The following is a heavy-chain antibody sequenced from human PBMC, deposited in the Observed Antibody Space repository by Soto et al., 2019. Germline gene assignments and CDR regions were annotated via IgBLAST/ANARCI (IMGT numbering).Heavy chain of an antibody. J-gene: IGHJ4*02. V-gene: IGHV3-30*18. CDR3: AKAIAAAPNLDY. Sequence: GGSLRLSCAASGFTFSSYGMHWVRQAPGKGLEWVAVISYDGSNKYYADSVKGRFTISRDNSKNTLYLQMNSLRAEDTAVYYCAKAIAAAPNLDYWGQGTLVTVSS. D-gene: IGHD6-13*01. CDR2: ISYDGSNK. CDR1: GFTFSSYG.